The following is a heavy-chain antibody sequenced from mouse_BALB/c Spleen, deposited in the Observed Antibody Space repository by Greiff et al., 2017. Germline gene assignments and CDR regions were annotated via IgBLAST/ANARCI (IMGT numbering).Heavy chain of an antibody. CDR2: IWSGGST. D-gene: IGHD2-4*01. J-gene: IGHJ3*01. Sequence: VQLQQSGPGLVQPSQSLSITCTVSGFSLTSYGVHWVRQSPGKGLEWLGVIWSGGSTDYNAAFISRLSISKDNSKCQVFFKMNSLQANDTAIYYCARNFYDYDTWFAYWGQGTLVTVSA. CDR3: ARNFYDYDTWFAY. V-gene: IGHV2-2*02. CDR1: GFSLTSYG.